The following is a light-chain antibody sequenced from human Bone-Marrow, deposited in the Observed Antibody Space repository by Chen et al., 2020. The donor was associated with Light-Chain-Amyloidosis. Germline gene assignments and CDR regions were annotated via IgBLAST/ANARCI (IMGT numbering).Light chain of an antibody. Sequence: DLVMTQSPLSLPVTPGEPASISCRSSQSLLQSNGYKYLDWYLQKPGQSPQLLIYLGSNRASGVPDRFSGSGSGTDFTLKISRVEAEDVGVYYCMQALQAPWTFGQGTKVEIK. CDR2: LGS. V-gene: IGKV2-28*01. J-gene: IGKJ1*01. CDR3: MQALQAPWT. CDR1: QSLLQSNGYKY.